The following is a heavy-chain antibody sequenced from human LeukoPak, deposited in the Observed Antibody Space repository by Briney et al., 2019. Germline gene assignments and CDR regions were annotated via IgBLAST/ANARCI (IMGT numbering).Heavy chain of an antibody. V-gene: IGHV5-51*01. J-gene: IGHJ4*02. CDR3: ARQDGNSKYYFDY. D-gene: IGHD1-1*01. CDR1: GYSFTYYW. Sequence: GESLKISCKGSGYSFTYYWIGCVRQMPGKGLEWMVIIYPGDSDTRYRPSFQGQVTISVDKSISTAYLQWSSLKASDTAMYYCARQDGNSKYYFDYWGQGTLVTVSS. CDR2: IYPGDSDT.